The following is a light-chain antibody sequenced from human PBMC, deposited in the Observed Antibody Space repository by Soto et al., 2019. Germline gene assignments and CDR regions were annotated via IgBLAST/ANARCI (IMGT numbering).Light chain of an antibody. CDR2: DAS. CDR3: QQYNSYSYT. CDR1: QSISSW. Sequence: DIQMTQYPSTLSASVGDRVTITCRASQSISSWLAWYQQKPGKAPKLLIYDASSLESGVPPRFSGSGSGTEFTLTISSLQPDDFAAYYCQQYNSYSYTFGQGTKVDIK. V-gene: IGKV1-5*01. J-gene: IGKJ2*01.